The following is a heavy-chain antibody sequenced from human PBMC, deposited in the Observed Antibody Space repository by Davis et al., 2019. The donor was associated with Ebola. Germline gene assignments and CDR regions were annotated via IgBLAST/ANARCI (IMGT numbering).Heavy chain of an antibody. CDR2: IYYSGST. Sequence: MPSETLSLTCTVSGGSVSSGSYYWSWIRQPPGKGLEWIGYIYYSGSTNYNPSLKSRVTISVDTSKNQFSLKLSSVTAADTAVYYCARVGEPGLLWFGETSHWGQGTLVTVSS. CDR3: ARVGEPGLLWFGETSH. D-gene: IGHD3-10*01. V-gene: IGHV4-61*01. CDR1: GGSVSSGSYY. J-gene: IGHJ4*02.